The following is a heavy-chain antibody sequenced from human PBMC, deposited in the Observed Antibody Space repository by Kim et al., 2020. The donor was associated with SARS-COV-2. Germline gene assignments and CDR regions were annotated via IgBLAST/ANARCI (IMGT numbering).Heavy chain of an antibody. CDR1: GGTFSSYA. J-gene: IGHJ3*02. V-gene: IGHV1-69*13. CDR2: IIPIFGTA. CDR3: ARVPHPPPGITFGGVSYAFDI. D-gene: IGHD3-16*01. Sequence: SVKVSCKASGGTFSSYAISWVRQAPGQGLEWMGGIIPIFGTANYAQKFQGRVTITADESTSTAYMELSSLRSEDTAVYYCARVPHPPPGITFGGVSYAFDIWGQGTMVTVSS.